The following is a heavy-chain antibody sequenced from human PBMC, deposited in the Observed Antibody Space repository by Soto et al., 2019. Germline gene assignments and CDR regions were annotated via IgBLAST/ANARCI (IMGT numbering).Heavy chain of an antibody. Sequence: ASVKVSCKVSGYTLTELSMHWVRQAPGKGLEWMGGFDPEDGETIYAQKFQGRVTMTEDTSTDTAYMELSSLRSEDTAVYYCATVNTVDPKPPFHWYFDLWGRGTLVTV. V-gene: IGHV1-24*01. CDR2: FDPEDGET. D-gene: IGHD4-17*01. CDR1: GYTLTELS. J-gene: IGHJ2*01. CDR3: ATVNTVDPKPPFHWYFDL.